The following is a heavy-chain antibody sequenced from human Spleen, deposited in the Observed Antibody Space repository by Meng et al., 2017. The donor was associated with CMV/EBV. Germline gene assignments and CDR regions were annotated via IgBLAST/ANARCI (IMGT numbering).Heavy chain of an antibody. CDR3: AKGGGLLVPRHDALDI. V-gene: IGHV3-30*02. J-gene: IGHJ3*02. CDR2: IRYDGNNK. D-gene: IGHD3-16*01. Sequence: GGSLRLSCAASGFTFNNYAMHWVRQAPGKGLEWVAFIRYDGNNKYYVDAVKGRFTISRDNSKNTLYLQMNSLRVDDTAVYHCAKGGGLLVPRHDALDIWGPGTMVTVSS. CDR1: GFTFNNYA.